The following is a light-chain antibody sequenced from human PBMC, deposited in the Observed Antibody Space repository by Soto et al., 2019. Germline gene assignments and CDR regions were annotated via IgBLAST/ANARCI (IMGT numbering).Light chain of an antibody. CDR3: QTWGTGPAV. Sequence: QPVLTQSPSASASLGASVKCTCTLSSGHSSYAIAWHQQQPEKGPQYLMKLNSDGSHSKGDGIPDRFSGSSSGAERYLTISSLQSEDEADYYCQTWGTGPAVFGGATQLTVL. CDR1: SGHSSYA. J-gene: IGLJ7*01. V-gene: IGLV4-69*01. CDR2: LNSDGSH.